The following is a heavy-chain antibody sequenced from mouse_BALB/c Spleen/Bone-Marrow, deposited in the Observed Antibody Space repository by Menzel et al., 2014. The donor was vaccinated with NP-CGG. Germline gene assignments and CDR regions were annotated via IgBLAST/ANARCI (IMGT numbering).Heavy chain of an antibody. CDR1: GYTITTYW. V-gene: IGHV1S22*01. Sequence: LQQSGSELVRPGTSVKLSCKASGYTITTYWMHWVKQGRGQGLEWIGNIYPGSGSANYDEKFKNKGTLTVDTSSSTAYMHLSSLTSEDSAVYYCTRGLGYYGSSYGFFDYWGQGTILTVSS. CDR3: TRGLGYYGSSYGFFDY. D-gene: IGHD1-1*01. J-gene: IGHJ2*01. CDR2: IYPGSGSA.